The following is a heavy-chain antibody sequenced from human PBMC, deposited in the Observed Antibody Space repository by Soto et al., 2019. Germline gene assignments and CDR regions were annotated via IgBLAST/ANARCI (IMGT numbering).Heavy chain of an antibody. CDR3: AIDSYCSSTSCYGGGFYYYYGMDV. Sequence: GGSLRLSCAASGFTFDDYAMHWVRQAPGKGLEWVSLISWDGGSTYYADSVKGRFTISRANSKNSLYLQMNSLRAEDTTLYYGAIDSYCSSTSCYGGGFYYYYGMDVWGQGTTVTVSS. V-gene: IGHV3-43D*03. J-gene: IGHJ6*02. CDR2: ISWDGGST. D-gene: IGHD2-2*01. CDR1: GFTFDDYA.